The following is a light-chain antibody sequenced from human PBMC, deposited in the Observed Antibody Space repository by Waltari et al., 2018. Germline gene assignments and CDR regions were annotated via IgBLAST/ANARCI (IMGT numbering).Light chain of an antibody. CDR3: QQSCTPPPT. V-gene: IGKV1-39*01. Sequence: DIQMTQSPSSLSASVGDRVTIACRASQSISTYLNWYRHKPGKAPELLIFAASSLQSGVPSRFSGSGSGTDFTLTISSLQAEDFATYYCQQSCTPPPTFGQGTRLDIK. CDR1: QSISTY. CDR2: AAS. J-gene: IGKJ5*01.